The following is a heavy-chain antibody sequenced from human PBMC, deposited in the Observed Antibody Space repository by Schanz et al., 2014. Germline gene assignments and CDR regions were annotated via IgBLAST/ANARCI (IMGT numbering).Heavy chain of an antibody. J-gene: IGHJ5*02. D-gene: IGHD4-4*01. Sequence: QVQLQESGPGLVKPSETLSLTCTVSGGSIRGYYCSWIRQPPGKGLEWIGYVHSSGSTNYNSSLKRRVPIPVHTPKNQFPLNLSSVTAADTAVYYCARHLPGGYNNHGWFDPWGQGTLVTVSS. V-gene: IGHV4-59*08. CDR3: ARHLPGGYNNHGWFDP. CDR1: GGSIRGYY. CDR2: VHSSGST.